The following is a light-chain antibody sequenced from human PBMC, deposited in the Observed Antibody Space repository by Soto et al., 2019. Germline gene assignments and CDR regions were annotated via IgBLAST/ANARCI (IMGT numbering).Light chain of an antibody. CDR2: DND. V-gene: IGLV1-51*01. CDR3: ATWDGSLSAVV. CDR1: SSNIGNNF. Sequence: QSVLTQPPSVSAAPGQKVNISCSGSSSNIGNNFVSWYQQLPGTAPKLLIYDNDKRPAGIPDRFSGSKSGTSATLGITGLQTGDEADYYCATWDGSLSAVVFGGGTKLTVL. J-gene: IGLJ2*01.